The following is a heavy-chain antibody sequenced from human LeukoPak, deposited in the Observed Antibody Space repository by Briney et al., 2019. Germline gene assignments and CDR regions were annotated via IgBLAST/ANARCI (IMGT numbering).Heavy chain of an antibody. CDR3: ARDRGLAVAGTALDY. Sequence: GGSLRLSCAASGFTFSSYAMSWVRQAPGKGLEWVSAISGSGGSTYYADSVKGRFTISRDNSKNTLYLQMNSLRAEDTAVYYCARDRGLAVAGTALDYWGQGTLVTVSS. V-gene: IGHV3-23*01. J-gene: IGHJ4*02. D-gene: IGHD6-19*01. CDR2: ISGSGGST. CDR1: GFTFSSYA.